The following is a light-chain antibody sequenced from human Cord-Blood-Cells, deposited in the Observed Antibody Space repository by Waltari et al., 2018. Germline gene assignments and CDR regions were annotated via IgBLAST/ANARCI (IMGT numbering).Light chain of an antibody. V-gene: IGLV2-14*01. CDR1: SSHVGGNNS. CDR2: DVS. J-gene: IGLJ2*01. CDR3: SSYTSSSTVV. Sequence: QSALTQPASLSGFPGQSITISCTGTSSHVGGNNSVSWYQQHPCKAPKRMIYDVSKRPSGVSNRFSGSKSGNTASLTISGLQAEDEADYYCSSYTSSSTVVFGGGTKLTVL.